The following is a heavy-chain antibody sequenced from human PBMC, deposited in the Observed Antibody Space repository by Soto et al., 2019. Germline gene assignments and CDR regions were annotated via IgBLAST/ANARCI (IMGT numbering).Heavy chain of an antibody. CDR2: ISGSGGTT. Sequence: EVPLLESGGGLVQPGGSLRLSCAASGFPFSSYAMSWVRQAPGKALEWVSAISGSGGTTYYADSVKGRFTFSSNNAKDTLYLQMNSLRAEDTAVYYCAKTANGWFSAFDIWGQGTMVTVSS. J-gene: IGHJ3*02. CDR3: AKTANGWFSAFDI. D-gene: IGHD6-19*01. CDR1: GFPFSSYA. V-gene: IGHV3-23*01.